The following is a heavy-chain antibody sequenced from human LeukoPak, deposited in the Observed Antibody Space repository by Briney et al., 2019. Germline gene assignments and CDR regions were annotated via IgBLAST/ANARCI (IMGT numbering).Heavy chain of an antibody. CDR3: VRGVGSSTSCYVRAFDI. CDR2: IKCDGSEK. D-gene: IGHD2-2*01. Sequence: GGALRLSCAASGFTFSNSWMHWVCQAPEKGLEWVADIKCDGSEKCYVDSVKGRLTISRDNAKNSLYLQVNSLRAEDMTVYYCVRGVGSSTSCYVRAFDIWGQGTMVTVSS. V-gene: IGHV3-52*01. J-gene: IGHJ3*02. CDR1: GFTFSNSW.